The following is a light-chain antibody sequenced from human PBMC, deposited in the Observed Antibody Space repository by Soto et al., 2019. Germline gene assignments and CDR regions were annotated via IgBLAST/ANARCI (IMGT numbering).Light chain of an antibody. J-gene: IGKJ1*01. CDR2: GAS. Sequence: EILLTQAPGSLSLSPGEIATLSCRASQSLTSDYLAWYQQKPGQTPRLLIHGASSRATGIPDRFSGSGSGTDFTLTISRLEPEDSAVYYCQQSGRPFGQGTKVDI. CDR1: QSLTSDY. V-gene: IGKV3-20*01. CDR3: QQSGRP.